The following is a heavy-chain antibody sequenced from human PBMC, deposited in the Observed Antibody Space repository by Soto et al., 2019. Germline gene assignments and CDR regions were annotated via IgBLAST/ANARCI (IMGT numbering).Heavy chain of an antibody. CDR2: IWYDGSNK. CDR1: GFTFSSYG. Sequence: GGSLRLSCAASGFTFSSYGMHWVRQAPGKGLEWVAVIWYDGSNKYYADSVKGRFTISRDNSKNTLYLQMNSLRAEDTAVYYCARDLGPERWLQLPGYWGQGTLVTVSS. J-gene: IGHJ4*02. V-gene: IGHV3-33*01. D-gene: IGHD5-12*01. CDR3: ARDLGPERWLQLPGY.